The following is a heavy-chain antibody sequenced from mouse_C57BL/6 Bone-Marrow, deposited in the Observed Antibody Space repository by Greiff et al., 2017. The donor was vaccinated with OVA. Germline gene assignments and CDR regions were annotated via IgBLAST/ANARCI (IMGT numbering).Heavy chain of an antibody. Sequence: VQLQQSGAELARPGASVKLSCKASGYTFTSYGISWVKQRTGQGLEWIGEIYPRSGNTYYNEKFKGKATLTADKYSSTAYMELRSLTSDDSAVYFFARGGWLLPFYYYAMDDWGQGTSVTVSS. CDR1: GYTFTSYG. CDR2: IYPRSGNT. CDR3: ARGGWLLPFYYYAMDD. J-gene: IGHJ4*01. V-gene: IGHV1-81*01. D-gene: IGHD2-3*01.